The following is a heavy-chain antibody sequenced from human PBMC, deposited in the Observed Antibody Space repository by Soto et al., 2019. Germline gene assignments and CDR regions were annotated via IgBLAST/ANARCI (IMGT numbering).Heavy chain of an antibody. CDR3: ARLSSGIVGATRDWFDP. CDR1: GGSISSSSYY. J-gene: IGHJ5*02. D-gene: IGHD1-26*01. V-gene: IGHV4-39*01. Sequence: PSETLSLTCTVSGGSISSSSYYWGWIRQPPGKGLEWIGSIYYSGSTYYNPSLKSRVTISVDTSKNQFSLKLSSVTAADTAVYYCARLSSGIVGATRDWFDPWGQGTLVTVSS. CDR2: IYYSGST.